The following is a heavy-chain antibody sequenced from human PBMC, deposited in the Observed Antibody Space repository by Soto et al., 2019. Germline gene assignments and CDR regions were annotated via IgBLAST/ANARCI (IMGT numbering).Heavy chain of an antibody. CDR3: ARAGSLGAVAVDY. D-gene: IGHD6-19*01. Sequence: QLQLQEPGSGLVKPSQTLSLTCAVSGGSISSGGYSWSWIRQPPGKGLGWIGYIYHSGSTYYNPSLKCRVTISVDRSKNQFSLKLSSVTAAATAVYYCARAGSLGAVAVDYWGEGTLVTVSS. CDR2: IYHSGST. CDR1: GGSISSGGYS. J-gene: IGHJ4*02. V-gene: IGHV4-30-2*01.